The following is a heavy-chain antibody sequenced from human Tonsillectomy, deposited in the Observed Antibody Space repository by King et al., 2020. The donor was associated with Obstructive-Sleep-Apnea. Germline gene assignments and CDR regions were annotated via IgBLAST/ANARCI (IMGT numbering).Heavy chain of an antibody. V-gene: IGHV1-18*01. CDR3: VRDSSPFDI. Sequence: QLVQSGAEVKKPGASVKVSCKASGYTFTSNGISCVRQAPGQGLEWMVWISTYNGNTNYAQKLQNKVNMTTDTSTSTAYMELRILRSDDTAVYYCVRDSSPFDIWGRGTLVTVSS. CDR1: GYTFTSNG. D-gene: IGHD2-2*01. J-gene: IGHJ2*01. CDR2: ISTYNGNT.